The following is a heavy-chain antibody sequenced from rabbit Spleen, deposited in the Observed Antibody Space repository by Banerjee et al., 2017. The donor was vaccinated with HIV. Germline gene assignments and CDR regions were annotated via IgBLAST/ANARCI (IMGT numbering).Heavy chain of an antibody. CDR3: ARSTYGYDDYADLYYAAMDL. D-gene: IGHD6-1*01. CDR1: GFTLSSNYY. CDR2: IYAGSSGST. V-gene: IGHV1S40*01. Sequence: QSLEESGGDLVKPGASLTLTCTASGFTLSSNYYMCWVRQAPGKGLECIACIYAGSSGSTYYANWAKGRFTISKASSTTVTLQMTSLTVADTATYFCARSTYGYDDYADLYYAAMDLWGPGTLVTVS. J-gene: IGHJ6*01.